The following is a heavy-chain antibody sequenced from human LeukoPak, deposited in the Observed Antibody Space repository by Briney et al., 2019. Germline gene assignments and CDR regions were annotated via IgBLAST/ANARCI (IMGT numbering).Heavy chain of an antibody. CDR2: ISGSGGST. CDR1: GFTFSSYA. CDR3: AKPQQWLVYFVY. Sequence: GGSLRLSCAASGFTFSSYAMSWVRQAPGKGLELVSAISGSGGSTYYADSVKGRFTISRDNSKNALYLQMNSLRAEDTAVYYCAKPQQWLVYFVYWGQGTLVTVSS. J-gene: IGHJ4*02. D-gene: IGHD6-19*01. V-gene: IGHV3-23*01.